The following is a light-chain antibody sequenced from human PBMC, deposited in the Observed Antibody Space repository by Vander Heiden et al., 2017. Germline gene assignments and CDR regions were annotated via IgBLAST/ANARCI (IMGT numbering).Light chain of an antibody. Sequence: DIQMTQSPSTLSASVGDRLTITCRASQSVGSWVAWYQQKPGRAPRPLIFKASTLQSGVPSRFSGSGSGNVFTLTISSLQPDDFATYYCQQYNGYPTFGQGTKVEIK. CDR1: QSVGSW. V-gene: IGKV1-5*03. CDR3: QQYNGYPT. CDR2: KAS. J-gene: IGKJ1*01.